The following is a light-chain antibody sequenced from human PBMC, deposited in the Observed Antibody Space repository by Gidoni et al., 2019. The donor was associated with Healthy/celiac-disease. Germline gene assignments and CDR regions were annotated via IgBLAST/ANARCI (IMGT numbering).Light chain of an antibody. CDR2: AAS. CDR3: QQSYSTPPWT. J-gene: IGKJ1*01. CDR1: QSISSY. Sequence: DIQMTQSPSSLSASVGDRVTITCRASQSISSYLNWYQQKPVKAPKLLIYAASSLQSGVPSRFSDSESGTDFTLTISNLQPEDFATYYCQQSYSTPPWTFGQGTKVEIK. V-gene: IGKV1-39*01.